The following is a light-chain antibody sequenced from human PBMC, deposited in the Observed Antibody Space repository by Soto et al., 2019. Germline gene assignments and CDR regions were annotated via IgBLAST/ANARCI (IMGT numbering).Light chain of an antibody. CDR2: EVS. V-gene: IGLV2-8*01. CDR1: SSDVGAYNY. Sequence: QSALTQPPSASGSPGQSVTISCTGTSSDVGAYNYVSWYQQHPGKAPKLMIYEVSKRPSGVPDRFSGSKSGNTASLTVSGLQAEDEADYYCSSDAGSNTLFGTGTKVTVL. CDR3: SSDAGSNTL. J-gene: IGLJ1*01.